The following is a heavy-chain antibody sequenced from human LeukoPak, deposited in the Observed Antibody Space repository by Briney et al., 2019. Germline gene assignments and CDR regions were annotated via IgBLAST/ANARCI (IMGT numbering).Heavy chain of an antibody. J-gene: IGHJ4*02. V-gene: IGHV3-21*01. CDR3: ARDESAGPDY. D-gene: IGHD6-19*01. CDR1: GFTFSTYN. Sequence: GGSLRLSCAASGFTFSTYNMNWVRQAPGKGLEWVSSITNGRNYIYYADSVKGRFTISRDNTKNSLYLQMNSLRAEDTAIYYRARDESAGPDYWGQGTLVTVSS. CDR2: ITNGRNYI.